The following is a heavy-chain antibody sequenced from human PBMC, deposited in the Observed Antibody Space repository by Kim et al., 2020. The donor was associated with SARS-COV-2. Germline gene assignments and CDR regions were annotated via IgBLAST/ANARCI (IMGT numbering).Heavy chain of an antibody. Sequence: SETLSLTCTVSGGSISSYYWSWIRQPPGKGLEWIGYIYYSGSTNYNPSLKSRVTISVDTSKNQFSLKLSSVTAADTAVYYCAGGLRGVLDDAFDIWGQGTMVTVSS. J-gene: IGHJ3*02. CDR3: AGGLRGVLDDAFDI. CDR1: GGSISSYY. V-gene: IGHV4-59*01. D-gene: IGHD3-3*02. CDR2: IYYSGST.